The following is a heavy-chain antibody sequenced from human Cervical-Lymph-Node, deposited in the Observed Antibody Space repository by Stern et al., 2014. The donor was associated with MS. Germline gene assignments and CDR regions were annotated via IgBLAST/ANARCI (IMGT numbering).Heavy chain of an antibody. J-gene: IGHJ4*02. V-gene: IGHV5-51*01. CDR1: GYSFTANW. CDR3: ARDYGDYAFDY. Sequence: EVQLVESGAEVKKPGESLKISCKGSGYSFTANWIAWVRQMPGKGLEWMGIIDPGDSDPRYSPSFQGQVTISADKSISTAYLQWSSLKASDTAMYYCARDYGDYAFDYWGQGTLVTVSS. CDR2: IDPGDSDP. D-gene: IGHD4-17*01.